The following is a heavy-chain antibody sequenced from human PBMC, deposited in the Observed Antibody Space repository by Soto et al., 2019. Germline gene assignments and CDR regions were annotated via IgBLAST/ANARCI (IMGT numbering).Heavy chain of an antibody. V-gene: IGHV1-8*01. CDR2: MNPNSGNT. CDR3: AGGVKYGAYSRWFDP. Sequence: QVQLVQSGAEVKKPGASVKVSCKASGYTFTSYDINWVRQATGQGLEYLGWMNPNSGNTGYVQKFQGRGTMTWDSSITTAYMELSSLRSEDTAVYFCAGGVKYGAYSRWFDPWRQGTLVTVSS. CDR1: GYTFTSYD. J-gene: IGHJ5*02. D-gene: IGHD4-17*01.